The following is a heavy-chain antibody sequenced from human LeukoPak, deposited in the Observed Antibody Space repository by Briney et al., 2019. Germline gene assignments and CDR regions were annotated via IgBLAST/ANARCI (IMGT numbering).Heavy chain of an antibody. CDR3: ATTIPPYYDILTGYSDY. D-gene: IGHD3-9*01. V-gene: IGHV3-23*01. Sequence: PGGSLRLSCAAYGFPFSSYAMSWVRQAPGKGLEWVSAISGSGGSTYYADSVKGRFTISRDNSKNTLYLQMNSLRAEDTAVYYCATTIPPYYDILTGYSDYWGQGTLVTVSA. CDR2: ISGSGGST. J-gene: IGHJ4*02. CDR1: GFPFSSYA.